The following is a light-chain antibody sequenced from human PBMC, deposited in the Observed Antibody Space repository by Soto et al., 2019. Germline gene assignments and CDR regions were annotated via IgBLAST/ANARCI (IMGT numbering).Light chain of an antibody. J-gene: IGKJ2*01. Sequence: IHISQSPATLAASVGDRVTITCRASQSISSWLAWYQQKPGKAPKLLIYKASSLESGVPSRFSGSGSGTEFTLTISSLQPDDFATYYCRQYNSYPYTFGQGTKVDIK. CDR3: RQYNSYPYT. CDR1: QSISSW. V-gene: IGKV1-5*03. CDR2: KAS.